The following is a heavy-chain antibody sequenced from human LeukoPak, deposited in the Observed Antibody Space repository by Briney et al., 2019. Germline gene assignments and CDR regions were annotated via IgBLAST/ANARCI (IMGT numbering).Heavy chain of an antibody. CDR2: ISSSSNYI. CDR1: GFTFSSYS. V-gene: IGHV3-21*01. Sequence: GGSLRLSCAASGFTFSSYSMNWVRQAPGKGLEWVSSISSSSNYIYYADSVKGRFTISRDNAKNSLFLQMSSLRAEDTAVYYCARGTPTTRDFDYWGQGTLVTVSS. J-gene: IGHJ4*02. D-gene: IGHD4-11*01. CDR3: ARGTPTTRDFDY.